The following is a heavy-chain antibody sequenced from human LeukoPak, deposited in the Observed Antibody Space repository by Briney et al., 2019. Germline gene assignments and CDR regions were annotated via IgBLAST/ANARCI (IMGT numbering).Heavy chain of an antibody. Sequence: SETLSLTCAVYGGSFSGYCWSWIRQPPGKGLEWIGEINHSGSTNYNPSLKSRVTISVDTSKNQFSLKLSSVTAADTAVYYCASGWSSKWRAFDIWGQGTMVTVSS. V-gene: IGHV4-34*01. CDR2: INHSGST. D-gene: IGHD6-13*01. CDR3: ASGWSSKWRAFDI. CDR1: GGSFSGYC. J-gene: IGHJ3*02.